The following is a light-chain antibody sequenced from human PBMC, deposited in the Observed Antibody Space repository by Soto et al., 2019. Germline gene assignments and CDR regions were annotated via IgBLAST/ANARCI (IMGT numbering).Light chain of an antibody. CDR2: DVS. CDR1: NSDIGAYNY. V-gene: IGLV2-8*01. J-gene: IGLJ1*01. CDR3: QSHDSSLHASV. Sequence: QSALTQPPSASGSPGQSVTISCTGTNSDIGAYNYVSWYQQHPGKAPRLMIYDVSERPSGVPDRFSGSKSGNTASLTVSGLQAEDEADYYCQSHDSSLHASVFGTGTKVTVL.